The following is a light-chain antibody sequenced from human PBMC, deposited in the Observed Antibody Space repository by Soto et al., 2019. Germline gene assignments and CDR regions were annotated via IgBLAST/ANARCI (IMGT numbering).Light chain of an antibody. CDR1: SSDVGNYNL. Sequence: QSALTQPASVSGSPGQSITISCTGTSSDVGNYNLVSWYQQHPGKAPKLMIYEGSKRPSGVPDRFSGSRSGNTASLTVSGLQAEDEADYYCSSYTGSGKLLFGGGTKLTVL. CDR3: SSYTGSGKLL. J-gene: IGLJ3*02. V-gene: IGLV2-14*02. CDR2: EGS.